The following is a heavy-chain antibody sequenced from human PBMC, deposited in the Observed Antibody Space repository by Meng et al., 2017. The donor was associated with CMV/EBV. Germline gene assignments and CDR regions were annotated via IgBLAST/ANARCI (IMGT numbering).Heavy chain of an antibody. Sequence: QGQLQGSGPGLVTPSETLSLTCTGSGGSINSYYWSWIRQPPGKGLEWIGYIYYSGSTNYNPSLKSRVTISVDTSKNQFSLKLSSMTAADTAVYYCARGAGQLGPDYWGQGTLVTVSS. J-gene: IGHJ4*02. V-gene: IGHV4-59*01. CDR1: GGSINSYY. D-gene: IGHD6-6*01. CDR2: IYYSGST. CDR3: ARGAGQLGPDY.